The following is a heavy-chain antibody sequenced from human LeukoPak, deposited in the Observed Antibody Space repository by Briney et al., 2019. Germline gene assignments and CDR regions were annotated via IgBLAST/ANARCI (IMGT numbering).Heavy chain of an antibody. J-gene: IGHJ4*02. CDR1: GGSISSSSYY. CDR2: IYYSGST. CDR3: ASHARSSSFDY. V-gene: IGHV4-39*01. D-gene: IGHD6-6*01. Sequence: SETLSLTCTVSGGSISSSSYYWGWIRQPPGKGLEWIGSIYYSGSTYYNPSLKSRVTISVDTSKNQFSLKLSSVTAADTAVYYCASHARSSSFDYWGRGTLVTVSS.